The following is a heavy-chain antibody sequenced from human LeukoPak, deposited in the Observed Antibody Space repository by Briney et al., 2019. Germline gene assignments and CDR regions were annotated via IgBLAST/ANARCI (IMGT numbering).Heavy chain of an antibody. V-gene: IGHV4-39*01. J-gene: IGHJ3*02. CDR3: ARHPPTIAARPGDAFDI. CDR1: GGSISSYY. CDR2: IYYSGST. Sequence: SSETLSLTCTVSGGSISSYYWGWIRQPPGKGLEWIGSIYYSGSTYYNPSLKSRVTISVDTSKNQFSLKLGSVTAADTAVYYCARHPPTIAARPGDAFDIWGQGTMVTVSS. D-gene: IGHD6-6*01.